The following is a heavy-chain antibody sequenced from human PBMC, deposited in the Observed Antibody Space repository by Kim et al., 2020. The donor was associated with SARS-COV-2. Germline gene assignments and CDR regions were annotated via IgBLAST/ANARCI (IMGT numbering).Heavy chain of an antibody. CDR1: GYTFTSYA. J-gene: IGHJ3*02. CDR3: ARVQLGDYVWGSYRSPMWGFI. CDR2: INAGNGNT. V-gene: IGHV1-3*01. D-gene: IGHD3-16*02. Sequence: ASVKVSCKASGYTFTSYAMHWVRQAPGQRLEWMGWINAGNGNTKYSQKFQGRVTITRDTSASTAYMELSSLRSEDTAVYYCARVQLGDYVWGSYRSPMWGFIWGQETMVTVSS.